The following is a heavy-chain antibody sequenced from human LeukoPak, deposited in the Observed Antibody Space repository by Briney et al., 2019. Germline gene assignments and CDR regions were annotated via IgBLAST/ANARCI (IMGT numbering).Heavy chain of an antibody. Sequence: ASVKVSCKASGYTFTSYGISWVRQAPGQGFEWMGWISAYNGNTNYAQKLQGRVTMTTDTSTSTAHMELRSLRSDDTAVYYCAGSYGSGSYGFDYWGQGTLVTVSS. CDR3: AGSYGSGSYGFDY. V-gene: IGHV1-18*01. CDR2: ISAYNGNT. D-gene: IGHD3-10*01. J-gene: IGHJ4*02. CDR1: GYTFTSYG.